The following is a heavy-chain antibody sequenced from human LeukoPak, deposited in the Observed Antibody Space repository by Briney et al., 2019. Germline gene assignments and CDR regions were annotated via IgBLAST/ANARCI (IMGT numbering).Heavy chain of an antibody. V-gene: IGHV1-2*02. Sequence: ASVKVSCKASGYTFTGYYMHWVRQAPGQGLEWMGWINPNSDGTNYAQKFQGRVTMTRDTSISTAYMELSRLRSDDTAVYYCARLEWLRYRYYFDYWGQGTLVTVSS. J-gene: IGHJ4*02. CDR3: ARLEWLRYRYYFDY. CDR2: INPNSDGT. D-gene: IGHD5-12*01. CDR1: GYTFTGYY.